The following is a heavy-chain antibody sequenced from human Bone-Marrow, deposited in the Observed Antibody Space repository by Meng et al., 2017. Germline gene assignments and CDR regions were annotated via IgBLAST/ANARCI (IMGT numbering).Heavy chain of an antibody. CDR1: GFKLSSYW. J-gene: IGHJ4*02. CDR3: AQLGTTDY. V-gene: IGHV3-74*01. Sequence: EVQLVESGGGLVQPGGSLGLSCVASGFKLSSYWMHWVRQAPGKGLVWVSRINIDGSSTIYADSVEGRFTISRDNAKNTLYLQMNSLRVDDTAVYYCAQLGTTDYWGQGALVTVSS. CDR2: INIDGSST. D-gene: IGHD6-13*01.